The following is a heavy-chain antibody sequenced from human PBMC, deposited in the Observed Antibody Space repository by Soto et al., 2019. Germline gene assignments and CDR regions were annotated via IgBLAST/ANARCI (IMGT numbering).Heavy chain of an antibody. Sequence: EWVSAIIGSAYPAYYADSVKGRFTISRDNSTSTAYMELRSLRSDDTTVYYCARDKVVSGDYPLFDHWGQGTLVTVSS. V-gene: IGHV3-23*01. CDR3: ARDKVVSGDYPLFDH. J-gene: IGHJ4*02. CDR2: IIGSAYPA. D-gene: IGHD4-17*01.